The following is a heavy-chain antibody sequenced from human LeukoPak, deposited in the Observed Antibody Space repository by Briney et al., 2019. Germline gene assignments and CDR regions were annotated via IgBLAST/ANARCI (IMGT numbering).Heavy chain of an antibody. J-gene: IGHJ4*02. Sequence: ASVKVSCKASGYTFTGYYMHWVRQAPGQGLEWMGRINPNSGGTNYAQKFQGRVTMTRDTSISTAYMELSRLRSDDAAVYYCAREIGRVVAAVDYWGQGTLVTVSS. CDR2: INPNSGGT. CDR3: AREIGRVVAAVDY. D-gene: IGHD2-15*01. V-gene: IGHV1-2*06. CDR1: GYTFTGYY.